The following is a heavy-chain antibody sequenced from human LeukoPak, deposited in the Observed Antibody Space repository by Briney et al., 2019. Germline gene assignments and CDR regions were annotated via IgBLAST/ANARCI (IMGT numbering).Heavy chain of an antibody. CDR1: GFPFSNYW. CDR2: MKEDGGEI. D-gene: IGHD2-21*02. V-gene: IGHV3-7*01. CDR3: AKGNGGDRYYYYGMDV. J-gene: IGHJ6*02. Sequence: GGSLRLSCAASGFPFSNYWMSWVRQAPGKGLEWVANMKEDGGEINYVDSVKGRFTISRDNSKNTLYLQMNSLRAEDTAVYYCAKGNGGDRYYYYGMDVWGQGTTVTVSS.